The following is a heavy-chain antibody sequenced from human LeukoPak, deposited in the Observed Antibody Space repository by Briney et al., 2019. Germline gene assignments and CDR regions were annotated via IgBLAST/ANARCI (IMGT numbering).Heavy chain of an antibody. CDR2: ISYDGNNK. CDR3: ARPTPSFSSGWYNPYFDY. CDR1: GFTFSSYA. D-gene: IGHD6-19*01. V-gene: IGHV3-30*04. Sequence: PGRSLRLSCAASGFTFSSYAVHWVRQAPGKGLDWVAVISYDGNNKYYADSVKGRFTISRDNSKNTLYLQMNSLRAEDTAVYYCARPTPSFSSGWYNPYFDYWGQGTLVTVSS. J-gene: IGHJ4*02.